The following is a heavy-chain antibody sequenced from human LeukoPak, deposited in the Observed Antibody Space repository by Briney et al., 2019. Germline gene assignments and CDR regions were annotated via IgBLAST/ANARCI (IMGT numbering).Heavy chain of an antibody. CDR1: VGSISSGNW. Sequence: SETLSLTCAVSVGSISSGNWWSWVRQSPGKGLEWIGEIYHNGTANYNPSLKSRVTISANRFTNHFSLKLTSVTAADTAVYYCATAPILRGEGGEHFKYGMDVWGQGTTVSVSS. CDR2: IYHNGTA. V-gene: IGHV4-4*02. D-gene: IGHD2-2*02. J-gene: IGHJ6*02. CDR3: ATAPILRGEGGEHFKYGMDV.